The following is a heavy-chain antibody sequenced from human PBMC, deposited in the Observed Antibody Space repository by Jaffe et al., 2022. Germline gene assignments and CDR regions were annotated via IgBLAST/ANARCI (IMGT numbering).Heavy chain of an antibody. CDR1: GFTFSSYG. CDR3: AKDGTPARYYIDV. J-gene: IGHJ6*03. CDR2: IRYDGSNA. Sequence: QVQLVESGGGVVQPGGSLRLSCAASGFTFSSYGIHWVRQAPGKGLEWVAFIRYDGSNAYYADSVKGRFTISRDNSKNTLYLQMNSLRFEDTAVYYCAKDGTPARYYIDVWGKGTTVTVSS. D-gene: IGHD2-2*01. V-gene: IGHV3-30*02.